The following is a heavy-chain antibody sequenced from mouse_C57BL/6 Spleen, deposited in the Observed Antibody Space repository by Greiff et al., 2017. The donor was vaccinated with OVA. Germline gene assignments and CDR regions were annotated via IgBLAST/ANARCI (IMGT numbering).Heavy chain of an antibody. CDR2: FLPISGSS. V-gene: IGHV1-64*01. D-gene: IGHD1-1*01. J-gene: IGHJ4*01. CDR3: ARTLLKTAVVAEAMDY. CDR1: GYTFTSYW. Sequence: QVQLQQPGAELVKPGASVQLSCKASGYTFTSYWMHWVKQRPGHGLEWIGMFLPISGSSNYIEKFKSKATLTVDKSSSTAYMQLNRLTSEDAAVYNCARTLLKTAVVAEAMDYWGQGTSVTVSS.